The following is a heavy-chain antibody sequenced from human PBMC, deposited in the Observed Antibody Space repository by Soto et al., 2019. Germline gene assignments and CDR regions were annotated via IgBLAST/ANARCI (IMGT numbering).Heavy chain of an antibody. V-gene: IGHV3-30*18. CDR1: GFTFSSYG. Sequence: QVQLVESGGGVVQPGRSLRLSCAASGFTFSSYGMHWVRQAPGKGLEWVAVISYDGSNKYYADSVKGRFTISRDNSKNTLYLQMNSLRAEDTAVYYCANSDDYYDSSGAPGDYWGQGTLVTVSS. CDR2: ISYDGSNK. D-gene: IGHD3-22*01. CDR3: ANSDDYYDSSGAPGDY. J-gene: IGHJ4*02.